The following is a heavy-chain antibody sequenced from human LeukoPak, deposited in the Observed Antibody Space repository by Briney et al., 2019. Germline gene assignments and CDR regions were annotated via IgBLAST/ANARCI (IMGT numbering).Heavy chain of an antibody. CDR1: GFTFSSYA. CDR3: AKDGSGSSSWPEYFQH. CDR2: ISGSGGST. J-gene: IGHJ1*01. D-gene: IGHD6-13*01. V-gene: IGHV3-23*01. Sequence: GGSLRLSCAASGFTFSSYAMSWVRQAPGKGLEWVSAISGSGGSTYYADSVKGRFTISRDNSKNTLYLQMNSLRAEDTAVYYCAKDGSGSSSWPEYFQHWGQGTLVTVYS.